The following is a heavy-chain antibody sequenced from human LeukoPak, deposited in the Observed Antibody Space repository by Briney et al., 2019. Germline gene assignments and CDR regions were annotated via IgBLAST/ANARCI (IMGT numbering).Heavy chain of an antibody. CDR1: GFTFSSYE. D-gene: IGHD7-27*01. J-gene: IGHJ4*02. V-gene: IGHV3-48*03. CDR3: GRGHWGLDY. Sequence: HPGGSLRLSCAASGFTFSSYEMLWVRQAPGKGLEWVSYISSSGSNIYYADSVKGRLTISTDNAKSSLYLEMNSQRAEDTAVYYCGRGHWGLDYWGQGTLVTVSS. CDR2: ISSSGSNI.